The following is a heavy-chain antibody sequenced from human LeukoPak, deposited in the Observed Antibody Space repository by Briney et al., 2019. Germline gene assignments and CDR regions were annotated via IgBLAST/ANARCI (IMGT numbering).Heavy chain of an antibody. CDR3: ARGTGTTYSPFDY. CDR1: GGSISSSSYY. V-gene: IGHV4-61*02. D-gene: IGHD1-7*01. CDR2: IYTSGST. Sequence: SATLSLTCTVSGGSISSSSYYWSWIRQPAGKGLEWIGRIYTSGSTNYNPSLKSRVTMSVDTSKNQFSLKLSSVTAADTAVYYCARGTGTTYSPFDYRGQGTLVTVSS. J-gene: IGHJ4*02.